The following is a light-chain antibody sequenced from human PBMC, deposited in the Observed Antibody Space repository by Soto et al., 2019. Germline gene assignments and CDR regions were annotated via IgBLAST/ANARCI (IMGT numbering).Light chain of an antibody. J-gene: IGKJ5*01. CDR3: QQRSNWPT. V-gene: IGKV3D-11*02. CDR2: DAS. Sequence: EIVLTPSPDTLSLSPGERATLSCRASQSVSYYLAWYQQKPGQAPRLLIYDASSRATGVPDRFSASGTGTDFTLTISDVQPEDFAVYYCQQRSNWPTFGQGTRLEIK. CDR1: QSVSYY.